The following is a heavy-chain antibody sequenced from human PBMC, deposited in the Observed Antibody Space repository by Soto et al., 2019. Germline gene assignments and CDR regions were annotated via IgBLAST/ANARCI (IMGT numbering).Heavy chain of an antibody. J-gene: IGHJ6*03. CDR2: INGDGSTT. D-gene: IGHD5-18*01. CDR1: GFTFSSYW. Sequence: EVQLVESGGDLVQPGGSLRLSCAASGFTFSSYWMHWVRQVPGKGLVWVSRINGDGSTTTYADSVKGRFTISRDNAKNTLNLQMNSLRAEDTAVYYCTRSSGYSYGSCYNFYMDVWGKGTTVTVSS. V-gene: IGHV3-74*01. CDR3: TRSSGYSYGSCYNFYMDV.